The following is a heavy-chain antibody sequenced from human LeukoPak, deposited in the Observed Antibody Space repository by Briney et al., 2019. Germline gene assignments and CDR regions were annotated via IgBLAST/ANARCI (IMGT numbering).Heavy chain of an antibody. J-gene: IGHJ4*02. CDR3: ARGAGSYWEYYFDY. V-gene: IGHV1-69*05. D-gene: IGHD1-26*01. CDR1: GYTFTGYY. Sequence: ASVKVSCKASGYTFTGYYMHWVRQAPGQGLEWMGGIIPIFGTANYAQKFQGRVTITTDESTSTAYMELSSLRSEDTAVYYCARGAGSYWEYYFDYWGQGTLVTVSS. CDR2: IIPIFGTA.